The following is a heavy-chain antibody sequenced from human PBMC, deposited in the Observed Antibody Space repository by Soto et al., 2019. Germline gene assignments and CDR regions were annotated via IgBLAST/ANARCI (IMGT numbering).Heavy chain of an antibody. Sequence: GGSLRLSCAASGFTFSSYGMHWVRQAPGKGLEWVAVIWYDGSNKYYADSVKGRFTISRDNSKNTLYLQMNSLRAEDTAVYYCARDALRYFDWLPPTNWFDPWGQGTLVTVSS. CDR1: GFTFSSYG. CDR2: IWYDGSNK. D-gene: IGHD3-9*01. V-gene: IGHV3-33*01. CDR3: ARDALRYFDWLPPTNWFDP. J-gene: IGHJ5*02.